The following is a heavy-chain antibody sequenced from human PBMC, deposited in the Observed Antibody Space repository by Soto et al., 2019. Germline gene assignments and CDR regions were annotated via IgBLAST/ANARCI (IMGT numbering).Heavy chain of an antibody. CDR2: IYHRGTT. CDR3: ATSGARGYYYALDV. CDR1: GDSISSDIW. J-gene: IGHJ6*02. V-gene: IGHV4-4*02. Sequence: SETLSLTCAVSGDSISSDIWWNWVRQSPGKGLEWIGEIYHRGTTNYNPSLKSRLSISVDQPRNQFTLNLNSVTAADTAIYYCATSGARGYYYALDVWGQGTTVTVSS. D-gene: IGHD2-15*01.